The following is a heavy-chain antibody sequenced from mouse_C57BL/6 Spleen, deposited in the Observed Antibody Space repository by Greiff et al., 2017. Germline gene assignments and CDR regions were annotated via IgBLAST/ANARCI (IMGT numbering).Heavy chain of an antibody. Sequence: VQLKESGAELVRPGSSVKMSCKTSGYTFTSYGMNWVKQRPGQGLEWIGDIYIGNGYTEYNEKLKGKATLTSDKSSSTAYMQLSSLSSEDSAIYSFASSAYGSSDKAMDYWGQGTSLTVSS. J-gene: IGHJ4*01. CDR2: IYIGNGYT. CDR1: GYTFTSYG. CDR3: ASSAYGSSDKAMDY. D-gene: IGHD1-1*01. V-gene: IGHV1-58*01.